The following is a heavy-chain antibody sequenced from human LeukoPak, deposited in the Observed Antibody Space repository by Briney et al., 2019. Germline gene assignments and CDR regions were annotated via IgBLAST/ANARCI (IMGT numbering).Heavy chain of an antibody. Sequence: SETLSLTCTVSGGSISSGDYYWSWIRQPPGKGLEWIGYIYYSGSTYYNPSLKSRVTISVDTSKNQFSLKLSSVTAADTAVYYCARERGYYDSSDYYYWGQGTLVTVSS. CDR2: IYYSGST. D-gene: IGHD3-22*01. V-gene: IGHV4-30-4*01. CDR3: ARERGYYDSSDYYY. J-gene: IGHJ4*02. CDR1: GGSISSGDYY.